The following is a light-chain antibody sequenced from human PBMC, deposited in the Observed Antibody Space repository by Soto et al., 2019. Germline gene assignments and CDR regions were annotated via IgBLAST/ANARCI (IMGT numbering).Light chain of an antibody. CDR3: QSYDSSLRGSV. CDR1: SSNIGPSYD. J-gene: IGLJ3*02. Sequence: QSVLTQPHSVSGAPGQRVTISCTGSSSNIGPSYDVHWYQQLPGTAPKLLIYGNSNRPSGVPDRFSGSKSGTSASLAITGLQAEDEADYYCQSYDSSLRGSVFGGGTKLTVL. CDR2: GNS. V-gene: IGLV1-40*01.